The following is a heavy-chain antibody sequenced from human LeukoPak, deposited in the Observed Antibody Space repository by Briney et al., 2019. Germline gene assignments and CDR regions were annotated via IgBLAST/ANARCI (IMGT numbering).Heavy chain of an antibody. V-gene: IGHV1-8*03. J-gene: IGHJ6*03. CDR2: MNPNSGNT. CDR1: GYTFTSYD. Sequence: GASVKVSCKASGYTFTSYDINWVRQATGQGLEWMGWMNPNSGNTGYAQKFQGRVTITRNTSISTAYMELSSLRSEDTAVYYCARGVGQLWFLLNYYYYMDVWGKGTTVTVSS. D-gene: IGHD5-18*01. CDR3: ARGVGQLWFLLNYYYYMDV.